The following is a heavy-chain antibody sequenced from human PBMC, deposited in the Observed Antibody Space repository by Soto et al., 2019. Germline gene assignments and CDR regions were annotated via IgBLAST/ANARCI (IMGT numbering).Heavy chain of an antibody. V-gene: IGHV3-48*04. Sequence: EVQLVGSGGGLVQPGGSLRLSCAASGFTFSSYSMHWVRQAPGKGLEWVSRISSNSSTMDYADSVKGRFTISRDNAKNSMFLQMNSLRGEDAAVSSCACGTQYHVFTGVRQVYGNYGIDVWGKGTMVTVSS. CDR1: GFTFSSYS. D-gene: IGHD3-9*01. CDR3: ACGTQYHVFTGVRQVYGNYGIDV. CDR2: ISSNSSTM. J-gene: IGHJ6*04.